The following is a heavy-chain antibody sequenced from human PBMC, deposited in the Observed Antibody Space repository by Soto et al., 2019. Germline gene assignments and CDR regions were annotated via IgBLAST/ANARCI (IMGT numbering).Heavy chain of an antibody. D-gene: IGHD3-9*01. CDR1: GFTFSSYG. CDR3: ARGAYYDVLTGSYSYGMDV. Sequence: QVQLVESGGGVVQPGKSLRLSCAASGFTFSSYGMHWVRQAPGKGLEWVAAILYDGSNKYYADSVKGRFTISRDNSKNTLYLQMNSLRAEDTAVYYCARGAYYDVLTGSYSYGMDVWGQGTTVTVS. J-gene: IGHJ6*02. CDR2: ILYDGSNK. V-gene: IGHV3-30*03.